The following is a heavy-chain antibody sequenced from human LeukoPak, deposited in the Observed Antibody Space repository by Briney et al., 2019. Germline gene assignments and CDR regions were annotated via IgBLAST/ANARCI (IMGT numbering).Heavy chain of an antibody. J-gene: IGHJ3*02. Sequence: SETLSLTCTVSGGSISSSNYYWGWIRQPPGKGLEWIGSIYYSGNTDYNPSLKSRVTTSVETSKNQFSLKLSSVTAADTAVYYCARKGQWLVGDAFDIWGQGTMVTVSS. CDR1: GGSISSSNYY. CDR2: IYYSGNT. CDR3: ARKGQWLVGDAFDI. D-gene: IGHD6-19*01. V-gene: IGHV4-39*07.